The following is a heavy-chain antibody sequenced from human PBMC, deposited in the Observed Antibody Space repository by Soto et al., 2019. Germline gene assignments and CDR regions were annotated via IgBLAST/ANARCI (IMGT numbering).Heavy chain of an antibody. CDR3: ARGQLTALFDY. CDR2: IYNSGIT. V-gene: IGHV4-61*01. J-gene: IGHJ4*02. Sequence: SETLSLTCTVSGGSVSSVSHYWNWIRQSPGKGLEWIGYIYNSGITKYNATLKSRVTISVDTYKNRFSLRLTTVTAADTAVYYCARGQLTALFDYWGQGAQVTVCS. D-gene: IGHD5-18*01. CDR1: GGSVSSVSHY.